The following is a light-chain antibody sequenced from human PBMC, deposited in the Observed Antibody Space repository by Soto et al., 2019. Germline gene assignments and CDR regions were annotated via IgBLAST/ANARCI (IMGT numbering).Light chain of an antibody. V-gene: IGKV1-5*01. CDR3: QQCNSYWT. Sequence: DIQMTQSPSTLSASVGDRVTITCRASQSISNWLAWYQQKPGKAPKLLIYDASNLESVVPSRFSGSGSGTEFTHTLSSLQPDDFATYYCQQCNSYWTFGQGTKVQIK. J-gene: IGKJ1*01. CDR1: QSISNW. CDR2: DAS.